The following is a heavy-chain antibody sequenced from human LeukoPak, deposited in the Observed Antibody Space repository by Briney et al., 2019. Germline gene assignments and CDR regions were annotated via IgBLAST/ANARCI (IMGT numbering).Heavy chain of an antibody. CDR3: ARAYCSSTSCYLGGDFDY. V-gene: IGHV1-46*01. Sequence: ASVKVSCKASGYTFTSYYMHWVRQAPGQGLEWMGIINPSGGSTSYAQKFQGRVTMTRDMSTSTVYMELSSLRSEDTAVYNCARAYCSSTSCYLGGDFDYWGQGTLVTVSS. D-gene: IGHD2-2*01. J-gene: IGHJ4*02. CDR1: GYTFTSYY. CDR2: INPSGGST.